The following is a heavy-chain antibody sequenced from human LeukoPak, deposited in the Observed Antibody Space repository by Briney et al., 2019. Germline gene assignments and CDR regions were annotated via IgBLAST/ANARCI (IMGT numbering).Heavy chain of an antibody. CDR2: IYSGGST. CDR3: ARARYCSGGSCYHGAFDI. CDR1: GFTVSSNY. Sequence: GGSLRLSCAASGFTVSSNYMSWVRQAPGKGLEWVSVIYSGGSTYYADSVKGRFTVSRDNSKKTLYLQMNSLRAEDTAVYYWARARYCSGGSCYHGAFDIWGQGTMVTVSS. D-gene: IGHD2-15*01. J-gene: IGHJ3*02. V-gene: IGHV3-53*01.